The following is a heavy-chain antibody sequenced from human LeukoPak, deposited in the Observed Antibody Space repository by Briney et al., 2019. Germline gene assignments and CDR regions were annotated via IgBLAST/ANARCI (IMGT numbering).Heavy chain of an antibody. J-gene: IGHJ4*02. Sequence: GGSLRLSCAASGFTFSSYSMNWVRQAPGKGLEWVSQISRTSSTIYYADSVKGRFTISRDNAKNSLYLQMNSLTGEDTAVYYCARDEYSSSRSTHWGQGTLVTVSS. D-gene: IGHD6-13*01. CDR2: ISRTSSTI. CDR3: ARDEYSSSRSTH. CDR1: GFTFSSYS. V-gene: IGHV3-48*01.